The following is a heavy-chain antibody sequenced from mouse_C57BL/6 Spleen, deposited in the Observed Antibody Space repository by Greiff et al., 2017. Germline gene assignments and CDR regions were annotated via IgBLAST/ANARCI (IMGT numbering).Heavy chain of an antibody. CDR2: IDPEDGDT. J-gene: IGHJ1*03. V-gene: IGHV14-1*01. CDR3: TTGYYGYGAEWYFDV. CDR1: GFNIKDYY. D-gene: IGHD2-2*01. Sequence: VQLQQSGAELVRPGASVKLSCTASGFNIKDYYMHWVKQRPEQGLEWIGRIDPEDGDTEYAPKFQGKATMTADTSSNAAYLQLSSLTSEDTAVYYCTTGYYGYGAEWYFDVWGTWATGTVST.